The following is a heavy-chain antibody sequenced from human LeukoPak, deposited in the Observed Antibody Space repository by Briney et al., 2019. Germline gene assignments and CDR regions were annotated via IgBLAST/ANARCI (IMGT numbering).Heavy chain of an antibody. CDR2: IYYSGST. V-gene: IGHV4-31*03. J-gene: IGHJ5*02. D-gene: IGHD3-22*01. CDR3: ARDNSGGYDWLDP. CDR1: GGSISSGGYY. Sequence: SETLSLTCTVSGGSISSGGYYWSWIRQHPGKGLEWIGYIYYSGSTYYNPSLKSRVTISVDTSKNQFSLKLSSVTAADTAVYYCARDNSGGYDWLDPWGQGTLVTVSS.